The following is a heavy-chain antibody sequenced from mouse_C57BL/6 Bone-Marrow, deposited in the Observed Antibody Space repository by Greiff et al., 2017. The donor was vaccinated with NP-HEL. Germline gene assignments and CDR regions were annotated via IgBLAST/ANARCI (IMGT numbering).Heavy chain of an antibody. CDR2: IDPSDIYT. CDR3: ARSIFFAY. J-gene: IGHJ3*01. V-gene: IGHV1-50*01. CDR1: GYTFTSYW. Sequence: QVQLKQPGAELVKPGASVKLSCKASGYTFTSYWMQWVKQRPGQGLEWIGEIDPSDIYTNYNQKFKGKATLTVDTSSSTAYMQLSSLTSEDSAVYYCARSIFFAYWGQGTLVTVSA.